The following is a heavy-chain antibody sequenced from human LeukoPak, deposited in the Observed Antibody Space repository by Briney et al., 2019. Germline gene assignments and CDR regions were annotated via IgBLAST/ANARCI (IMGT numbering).Heavy chain of an antibody. D-gene: IGHD3-16*01. J-gene: IGHJ4*02. CDR2: IRYDGSNK. V-gene: IGHV3-30*02. CDR1: GFTFSSYG. CDR3: ARSLPYSSHPLG. Sequence: GGSLRLSCAASGFTFSSYGMHWVRQAPGKGLEWVAFIRYDGSNKYYADSVKGRFTISRDNAKNSLYLQMNSLRAEDTAVYYCARSLPYSSHPLGWGQGTLVTVSS.